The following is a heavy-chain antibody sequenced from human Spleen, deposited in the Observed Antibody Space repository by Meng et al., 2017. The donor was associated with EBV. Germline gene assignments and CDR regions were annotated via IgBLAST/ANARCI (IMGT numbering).Heavy chain of an antibody. CDR3: AGEVWSGYYRADY. CDR2: IYYNGDT. Sequence: LELRESGPGLVKPSQTLSLNCAVFGGSISSGGYYWSWIRQPPGKDLEWIGYIYYNGDTDYNPSLKSRIIMSVDTSKNQFSLKLSSVTAADTAMYYCAGEVWSGYYRADYWGQGTLVTVSS. V-gene: IGHV4-31*11. CDR1: GGSISSGGYY. D-gene: IGHD3-3*01. J-gene: IGHJ4*02.